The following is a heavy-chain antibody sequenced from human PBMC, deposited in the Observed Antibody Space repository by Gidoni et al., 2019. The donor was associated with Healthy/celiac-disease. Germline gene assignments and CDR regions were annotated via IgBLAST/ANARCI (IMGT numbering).Heavy chain of an antibody. D-gene: IGHD3-10*01. CDR3: ARGPLWFGELSYFDY. CDR2: ISYDGSNK. Sequence: QVQLVESGGGVVQPGRSLRLSCAASGFTFSSYGMHWVRQAPGKGLEWVAVISYDGSNKYYADSVKGRFTISRDNSKNTLYLQMNSLRAEDTAVYYCARGPLWFGELSYFDYWGQGTLVTVSS. J-gene: IGHJ4*02. CDR1: GFTFSSYG. V-gene: IGHV3-30*03.